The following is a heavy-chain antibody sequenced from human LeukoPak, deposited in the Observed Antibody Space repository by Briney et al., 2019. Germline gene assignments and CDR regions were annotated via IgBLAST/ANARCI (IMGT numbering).Heavy chain of an antibody. Sequence: SETLSLTCTVSGGSISSYYWSWIRQPPGKGLEWIGYIYYSGSTNYNPSLKSRVTISVDTSKNQFSLKLSSMTAADTAVYYCARGYYYDSSGYYPAFDIWGQGTMVTVSS. CDR2: IYYSGST. J-gene: IGHJ3*02. V-gene: IGHV4-59*01. CDR3: ARGYYYDSSGYYPAFDI. CDR1: GGSISSYY. D-gene: IGHD3-22*01.